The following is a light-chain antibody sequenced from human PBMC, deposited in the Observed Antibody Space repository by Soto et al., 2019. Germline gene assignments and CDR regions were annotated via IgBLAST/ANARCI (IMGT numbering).Light chain of an antibody. V-gene: IGKV1-5*01. CDR3: QQYNSYPIT. CDR2: DAS. CDR1: QRISNW. Sequence: DIQMTQSPSTLSASVGYRVTITGRASQRISNWLAWYQQKPGKAPKLLIYDASNLESGVPSRFSGSGSGTESTLTISSLQPDDFATYYCQQYNSYPITFGQGTRLEI. J-gene: IGKJ5*01.